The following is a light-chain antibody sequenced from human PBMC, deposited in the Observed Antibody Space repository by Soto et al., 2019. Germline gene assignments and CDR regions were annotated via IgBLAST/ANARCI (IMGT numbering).Light chain of an antibody. CDR3: MQSLHTLVT. CDR1: QSLLHSNGYNY. J-gene: IGKJ3*01. CDR2: LGS. Sequence: DILMTHSPLSLPVAPGEPACISCRSSQSLLHSNGYNYLDWYLQKPGQSPQLLIYLGSNRSSGVPDRFSGSGSGTAFTLKISTVEAAAVGVFYFMQSLHTLVTFRAGTKVDIX. V-gene: IGKV2-28*01.